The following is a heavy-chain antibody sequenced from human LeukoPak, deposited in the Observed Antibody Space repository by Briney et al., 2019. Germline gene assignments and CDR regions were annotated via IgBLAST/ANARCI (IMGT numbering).Heavy chain of an antibody. V-gene: IGHV4-61*01. Sequence: SETLSLTCTVSGGSISSSSYYWSWIRQPPGKGLEWIGYIYYSGSTNYNPSLKSRVTISVDTSKNQFSLKLSSVTAADTAVYYCARGSARRQQAYFDYWGQGTLVTVSS. CDR3: ARGSARRQQAYFDY. J-gene: IGHJ4*02. CDR1: GGSISSSSYY. CDR2: IYYSGST. D-gene: IGHD6-6*01.